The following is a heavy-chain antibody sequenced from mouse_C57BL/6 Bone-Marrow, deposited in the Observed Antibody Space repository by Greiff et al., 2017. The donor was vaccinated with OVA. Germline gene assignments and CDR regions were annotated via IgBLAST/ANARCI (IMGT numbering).Heavy chain of an antibody. V-gene: IGHV1-61*01. Sequence: VQLQQSGAELVRPGSSVKLSCKASGYTFTSYWMDWVKQRPGQGLEWIGNIYPSDSETHYNQKFKDKATLTVDKSSSTAYMQLSSLTSEDSAVYYCARCTYYYGSSYGFADWGQGTLVTVSA. CDR1: GYTFTSYW. CDR2: IYPSDSET. J-gene: IGHJ3*01. CDR3: ARCTYYYGSSYGFAD. D-gene: IGHD1-1*01.